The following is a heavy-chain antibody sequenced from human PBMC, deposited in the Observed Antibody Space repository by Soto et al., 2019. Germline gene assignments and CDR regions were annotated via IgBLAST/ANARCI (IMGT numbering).Heavy chain of an antibody. J-gene: IGHJ4*02. CDR3: GRDDYGIFPY. CDR2: IDPKNGGT. V-gene: IGHV1-2*02. D-gene: IGHD3-10*01. CDR1: GYSISAYY. Sequence: ASVKVSCKXSGYSISAYYIHWVRQAPGQGLGWMGWIDPKNGGTVSAQKFQGRLTMTRDTSISTVYMDLSGLTSDDTALYYCGRDDYGIFPYWGQGSLVTVSS.